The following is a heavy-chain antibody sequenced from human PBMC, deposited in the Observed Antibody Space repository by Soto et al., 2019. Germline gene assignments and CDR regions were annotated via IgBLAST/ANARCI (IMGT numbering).Heavy chain of an antibody. V-gene: IGHV1-3*01. J-gene: IGHJ6*02. D-gene: IGHD3-3*01. CDR1: GYTFTSYA. CDR2: INAGNGNT. CDR3: ARDLVPGGITIFGVVIPYYYYGMDV. Sequence: ASVKVSCKASGYTFTSYAMHWVRQAPGQRLEWMGWINAGNGNTKYSQKFQGRVTITRDTSASTAYMELSSLRYEDTAVYYCARDLVPGGITIFGVVIPYYYYGMDVWGQGTTVTVSS.